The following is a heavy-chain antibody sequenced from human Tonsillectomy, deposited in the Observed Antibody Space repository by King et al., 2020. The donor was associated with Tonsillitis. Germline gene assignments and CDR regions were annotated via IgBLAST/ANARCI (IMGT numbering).Heavy chain of an antibody. CDR3: ASGRPYYYGSGSINWFDP. V-gene: IGHV4-59*01. CDR2: IYYSGST. Sequence: QLQESGPGLVKPSETLSLTCTVSVGSISSYYWSWIRQPPGKGLEWIGYIYYSGSTNDNPSLKSRVTISVDTSKNQFSLKLRSVTAADTAVYYCASGRPYYYGSGSINWFDPWGQGTLVTVSS. J-gene: IGHJ5*02. D-gene: IGHD3-10*01. CDR1: VGSISSYY.